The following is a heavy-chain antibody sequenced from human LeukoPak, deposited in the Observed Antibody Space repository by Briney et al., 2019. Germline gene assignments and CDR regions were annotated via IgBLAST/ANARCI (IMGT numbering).Heavy chain of an antibody. D-gene: IGHD3-16*01. J-gene: IGHJ4*02. V-gene: IGHV4-59*01. CDR1: GYSFSSYH. CDR2: ISSSGRT. Sequence: PSETLSLTCTVSVSGYSFSSYHWSWLRQPPGKGLEWIGYISSSGRTSYNPSLKSRVTISVDTSKNQFSLKLSSVTAADTAVYYCARVGRGDHTWGSYYCDHWGQGTLVSVSS. CDR3: ARVGRGDHTWGSYYCDH.